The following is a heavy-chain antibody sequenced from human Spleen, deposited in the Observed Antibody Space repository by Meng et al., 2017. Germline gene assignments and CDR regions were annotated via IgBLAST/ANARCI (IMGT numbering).Heavy chain of an antibody. Sequence: SETLSLTCTVSGGSISSYYWSWIRQPAGKGRECIGYIYYSGSTNYNPSLKSQVTISVDTSKNQFSLKQSSVTAADTAVYYCARDQSYNYYGMDVWGQGTTVTVSS. CDR1: GGSISSYY. CDR3: ARDQSYNYYGMDV. V-gene: IGHV4-59*01. J-gene: IGHJ6*02. CDR2: IYYSGST.